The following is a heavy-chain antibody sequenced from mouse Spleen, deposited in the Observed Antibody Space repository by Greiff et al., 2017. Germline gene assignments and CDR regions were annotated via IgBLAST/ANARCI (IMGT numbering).Heavy chain of an antibody. CDR3: ARVKYGNYAMDY. CDR2: INSNGGST. CDR1: GFTFSSYG. J-gene: IGHJ4*01. Sequence: EVQLVESGGGLVQPGGSLKLSCAASGFTFSSYGMSWVRQTPDKRLELVATINSNGGSTYYPDSVKGRFTISRDNAKNTLYLQMSSLKSEDTAMYYCARVKYGNYAMDYWGQGTSVTVSS. D-gene: IGHD2-10*02. V-gene: IGHV5-6-3*01.